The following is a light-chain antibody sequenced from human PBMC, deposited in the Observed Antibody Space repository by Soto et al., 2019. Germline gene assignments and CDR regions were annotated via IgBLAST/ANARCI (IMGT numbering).Light chain of an antibody. J-gene: IGKJ2*01. Sequence: DIQMTQSPSSLSAFVGDRVTITCRASQSISTYFNWYQQKPGKAPKLLIYAASSLKSGVPSRFSGSGSGTDFTLTISSLQPEDFATYYCQQTYSTPRTFGQGNKLEIK. V-gene: IGKV1-39*01. CDR2: AAS. CDR3: QQTYSTPRT. CDR1: QSISTY.